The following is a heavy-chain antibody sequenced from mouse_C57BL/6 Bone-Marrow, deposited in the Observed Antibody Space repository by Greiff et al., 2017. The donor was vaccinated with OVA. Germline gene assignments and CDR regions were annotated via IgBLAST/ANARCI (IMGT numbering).Heavy chain of an antibody. CDR1: GYTFTDYY. J-gene: IGHJ1*03. CDR3: ARWSYYGYWYFDV. Sequence: VQLQQSGPELVKPGASVKISCKASGYTFTDYYMNWVKQSHGKSLEWIGDINPNNGGTSYNQKFKGKATLTVDKSSSTAYMELRSLTSEDSAVYYCARWSYYGYWYFDVWGTGTTVTVSS. D-gene: IGHD1-1*01. V-gene: IGHV1-26*01. CDR2: INPNNGGT.